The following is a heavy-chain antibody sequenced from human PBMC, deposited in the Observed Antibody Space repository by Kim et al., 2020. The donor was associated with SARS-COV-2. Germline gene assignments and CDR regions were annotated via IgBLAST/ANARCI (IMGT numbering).Heavy chain of an antibody. CDR3: ATGASREVDY. CDR2: T. V-gene: IGHV1-24*01. Sequence: TIYAQKFQGRVTMTEDTSTDTAYMGLSSLRSEDTAVYYCATGASREVDYWGQGTLVTVSS. J-gene: IGHJ4*02. D-gene: IGHD1-26*01.